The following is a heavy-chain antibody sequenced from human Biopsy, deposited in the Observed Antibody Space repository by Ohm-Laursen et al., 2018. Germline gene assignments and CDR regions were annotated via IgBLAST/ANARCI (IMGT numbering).Heavy chain of an antibody. Sequence: SLRLSSSASGFTFSDYYMSWIRQAPGKGLEWLSYISGSGTTIFYADSVKGRFTVSRDNAKNSLYLQMNSLTVEDTAVYYCARDGAGSYHDYWGQGTLVTVSS. V-gene: IGHV3-11*01. CDR1: GFTFSDYY. CDR3: ARDGAGSYHDY. CDR2: ISGSGTTI. D-gene: IGHD3-10*01. J-gene: IGHJ4*02.